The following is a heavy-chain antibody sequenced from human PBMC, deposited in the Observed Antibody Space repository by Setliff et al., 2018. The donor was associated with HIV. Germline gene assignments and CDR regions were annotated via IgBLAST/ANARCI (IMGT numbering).Heavy chain of an antibody. CDR3: ARGRYYYDSSGYRAFDI. CDR1: GYTFTSYD. CDR2: MNPNSGNT. Sequence: ASVKVSCKASGYTFTSYDINWVRQATGQGLEWMGWMNPNSGNTGYAQKFQGRVTMTRNTSISTAYMELSSLRSEDTAVYYCARGRYYYDSSGYRAFDIWGQGTMVTVSS. D-gene: IGHD3-22*01. J-gene: IGHJ3*02. V-gene: IGHV1-8*02.